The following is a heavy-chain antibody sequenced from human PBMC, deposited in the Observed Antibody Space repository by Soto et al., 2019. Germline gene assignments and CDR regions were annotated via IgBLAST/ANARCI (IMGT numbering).Heavy chain of an antibody. CDR1: GFTFSSYS. CDR3: AREKYSSSWDVSFDY. Sequence: GGSLRLSCAASGFTFSSYSMNWVRQAPGKGLEWVSYISSSSSTIYYADSVKGRFTISRDNAKNSLYLQMNSLRAEDTAVYYCAREKYSSSWDVSFDYWGQGTLVTVSS. V-gene: IGHV3-48*01. CDR2: ISSSSSTI. D-gene: IGHD6-13*01. J-gene: IGHJ4*02.